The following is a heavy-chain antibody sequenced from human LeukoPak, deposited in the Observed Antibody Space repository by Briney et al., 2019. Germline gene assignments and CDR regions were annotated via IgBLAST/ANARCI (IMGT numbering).Heavy chain of an antibody. Sequence: GESLKISCKGSGFSFTTYWIGWVRQMPGKGLEWMGIIYPGDSDTRYRPSFQGQVTISADKSISTAYLQWSSLKASDTAMYYCARRYYDILTGYYDAFDIWGQGTMVTVSS. CDR3: ARRYYDILTGYYDAFDI. CDR1: GFSFTTYW. V-gene: IGHV5-51*01. J-gene: IGHJ3*02. D-gene: IGHD3-9*01. CDR2: IYPGDSDT.